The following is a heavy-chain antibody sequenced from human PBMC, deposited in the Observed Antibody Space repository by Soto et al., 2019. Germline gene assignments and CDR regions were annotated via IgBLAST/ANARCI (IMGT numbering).Heavy chain of an antibody. J-gene: IGHJ5*02. Sequence: SETLSLTCTVSGGSISSYYWSWIRQPPGKGLEWIGYIYYSGSTNYNPSLKSRVTISVGTSKNQFSLKLSSVTAADTAVYYCARVGITIFGVVIRPTNWFDPWGQGTLVTVSS. CDR3: ARVGITIFGVVIRPTNWFDP. CDR2: IYYSGST. CDR1: GGSISSYY. D-gene: IGHD3-3*01. V-gene: IGHV4-59*01.